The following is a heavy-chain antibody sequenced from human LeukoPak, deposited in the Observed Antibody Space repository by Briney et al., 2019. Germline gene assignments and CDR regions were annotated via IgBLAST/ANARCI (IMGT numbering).Heavy chain of an antibody. V-gene: IGHV3-23*01. CDR3: AKGGWLDD. J-gene: IGHJ4*02. CDR1: GFTFSGYS. D-gene: IGHD6-19*01. CDR2: ITGTGSGT. Sequence: GGSLRLSCSASGFTFSGYSMSWVRQAPGKGLEWVSGITGTGSGTHYADAVKGRFTISRDNSENTLYLQMNSLRAEDTALYYCAKGGWLDDLGQGALVTVSS.